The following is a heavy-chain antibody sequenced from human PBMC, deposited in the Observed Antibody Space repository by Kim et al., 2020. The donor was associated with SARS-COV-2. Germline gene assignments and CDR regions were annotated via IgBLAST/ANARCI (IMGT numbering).Heavy chain of an antibody. J-gene: IGHJ3*02. Sequence: NYAYSMKGRFTISRDHSKNTLYLQMNNLRAEDTAVYYCARDGYGDYGAFDIWGPGTMVTVSS. CDR3: ARDGYGDYGAFDI. V-gene: IGHV3-33*01. D-gene: IGHD4-17*01.